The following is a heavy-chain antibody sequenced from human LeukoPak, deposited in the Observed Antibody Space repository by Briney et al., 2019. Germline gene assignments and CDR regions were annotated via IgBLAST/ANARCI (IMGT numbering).Heavy chain of an antibody. CDR3: ARLRRAEYFQH. Sequence: KPSETLSLTCTVSGGSISSSSYYWGWIRQPPGKGLEWIGSIYYSGSTYYNPSLKSRVTISVDTSKNQFSLKLSSVTAVDTAVYYCARLRRAEYFQHWGQGTLVTVSS. CDR1: GGSISSSSYY. D-gene: IGHD3-10*01. V-gene: IGHV4-39*01. CDR2: IYYSGST. J-gene: IGHJ1*01.